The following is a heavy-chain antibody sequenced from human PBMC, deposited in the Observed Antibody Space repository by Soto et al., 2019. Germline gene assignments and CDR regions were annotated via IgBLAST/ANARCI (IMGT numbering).Heavy chain of an antibody. D-gene: IGHD6-6*01. CDR2: ISGSGGST. CDR3: AKDPMVPYSSSSAFDI. Sequence: EVQLLESGGGLVQPGGSLRLSCAASGFTFSSYAMSWVRQAPGKGLEWVSAISGSGGSTYYADSVKGRFTISRDNSKNTLDLQMNSLRAEDTAVYYCAKDPMVPYSSSSAFDIWGQGTMVTVSS. V-gene: IGHV3-23*01. CDR1: GFTFSSYA. J-gene: IGHJ3*02.